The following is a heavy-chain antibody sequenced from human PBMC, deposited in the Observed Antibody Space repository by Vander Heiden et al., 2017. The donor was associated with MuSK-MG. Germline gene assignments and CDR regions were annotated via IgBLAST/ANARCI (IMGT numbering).Heavy chain of an antibody. D-gene: IGHD6-19*01. CDR3: ARAFTQWLVPD. CDR1: GGSVSSGSYY. V-gene: IGHV4-61*01. J-gene: IGHJ4*02. Sequence: QVQLQESGPGLVKPSETLSLTCTVPGGSVSSGSYYWSWIRQPPGKGLEWIGYIYYSGSTNYNPSLKSRVTISVDTSKNQFSLKLSSVTAADTAVYYCARAFTQWLVPDWGQGTLVTVSS. CDR2: IYYSGST.